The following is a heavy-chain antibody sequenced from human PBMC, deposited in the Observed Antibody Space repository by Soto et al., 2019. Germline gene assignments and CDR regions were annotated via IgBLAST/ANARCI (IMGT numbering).Heavy chain of an antibody. Sequence: QVQLVQSGAEVKKPGASIKVSCKASGYMFTSYGINWVRQAPGQGPEWMGWISTYNGNTNYAQKHQGRVTMTTDTSTSTAYMELKNLRSDDTAVYYCARDLGIAVAGLFQDWGQGTLVIVSS. CDR1: GYMFTSYG. J-gene: IGHJ1*01. CDR2: ISTYNGNT. D-gene: IGHD6-19*01. CDR3: ARDLGIAVAGLFQD. V-gene: IGHV1-18*01.